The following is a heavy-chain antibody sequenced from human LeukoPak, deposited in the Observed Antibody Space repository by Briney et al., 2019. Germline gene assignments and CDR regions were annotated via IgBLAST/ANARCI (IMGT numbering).Heavy chain of an antibody. CDR1: GGTFSSYA. V-gene: IGHV1-69*04. CDR3: ARDAQKNRLAYTHFDY. J-gene: IGHJ4*02. D-gene: IGHD1-14*01. Sequence: SVKVSCKASGGTFSSYAISWVRQAPGQGLEWMGRIIPILGIANYAQKFQGRVTITADKSTSTAYMELSSLRSEDTAVYYCARDAQKNRLAYTHFDYWGQGTLVTVSS. CDR2: IIPILGIA.